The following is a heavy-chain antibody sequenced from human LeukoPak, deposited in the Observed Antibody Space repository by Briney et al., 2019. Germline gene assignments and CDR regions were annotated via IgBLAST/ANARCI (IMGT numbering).Heavy chain of an antibody. Sequence: GGSLRLSCGASGFTFSRYGMHWVRQAPGKGLEWVAFIRYDGSNKYYADSAKGRFTISRDNSKNTLYLQMNSLRAEDTAVYYCARENGEDYRGFDYWGQGTLVTVSS. CDR3: ARENGEDYRGFDY. V-gene: IGHV3-30*02. J-gene: IGHJ4*02. CDR2: IRYDGSNK. D-gene: IGHD4-11*01. CDR1: GFTFSRYG.